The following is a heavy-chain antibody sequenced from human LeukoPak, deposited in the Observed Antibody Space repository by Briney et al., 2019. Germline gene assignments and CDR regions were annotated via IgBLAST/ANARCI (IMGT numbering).Heavy chain of an antibody. V-gene: IGHV3-33*01. D-gene: IGHD2-2*01. CDR3: ARDFYCSRTSCYAPSFDY. CDR2: IGNDGTNE. J-gene: IGHJ4*02. CDR1: GFTFSSYG. Sequence: GRSLRLSCAASGFTFSSYGMHWVRQAPGKGLEWVALIGNDGTNEYYADSVKGLFTISRGKSKNTLYLQMKSRRAENTAVYYCARDFYCSRTSCYAPSFDYWGQGTLVTVSS.